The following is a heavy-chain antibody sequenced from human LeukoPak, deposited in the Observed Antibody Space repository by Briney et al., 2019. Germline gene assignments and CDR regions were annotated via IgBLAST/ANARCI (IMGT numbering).Heavy chain of an antibody. CDR2: IIPIFGTA. CDR3: AREFVVVPAAIYSHDAFDI. Sequence: SVKVSCKASGGTFSSYAISWVRQAPGQGLEWMGGIIPIFGTANYAQEFQGRFTITADKSTSTAYMELSSLRSEDTAVYYCAREFVVVPAAIYSHDAFDIWGQGTMVTVSS. V-gene: IGHV1-69*06. D-gene: IGHD2-2*01. J-gene: IGHJ3*02. CDR1: GGTFSSYA.